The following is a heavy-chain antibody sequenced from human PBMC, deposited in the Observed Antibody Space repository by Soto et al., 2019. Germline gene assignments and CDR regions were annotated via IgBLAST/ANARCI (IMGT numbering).Heavy chain of an antibody. V-gene: IGHV3-21*01. CDR2: ISSESSYI. CDR1: GFTFSTYS. CDR3: ARDPRCGSQLDF. Sequence: EVQLVESGGGLVQPAGSLTLSCSASGFTFSTYSMNWVRQTPGKGLEWVSSISSESSYIYYSDSEDGRFTISRDNAKNALSVQMNNLRVEDTPIYYCARDPRCGSQLDFWVKGTLVTASS. J-gene: IGHJ4*02. D-gene: IGHD1-26*01.